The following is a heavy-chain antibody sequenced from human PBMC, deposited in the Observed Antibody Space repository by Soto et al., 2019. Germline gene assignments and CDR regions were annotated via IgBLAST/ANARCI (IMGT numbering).Heavy chain of an antibody. J-gene: IGHJ4*02. CDR3: ARGRYGDY. CDR2: ISAHNGNT. Sequence: QVHLVQSGAEVKKPGASVKVSCKGSGYIFTTYGITWVRQAPGQGLEWMGWISAHNGNTNYAQKLQGRVTVTRDTSTSTAYMEMMNLRSDDTAVYYCARGRYGDYWGQGALVTVS. V-gene: IGHV1-18*01. D-gene: IGHD1-1*01. CDR1: GYIFTTYG.